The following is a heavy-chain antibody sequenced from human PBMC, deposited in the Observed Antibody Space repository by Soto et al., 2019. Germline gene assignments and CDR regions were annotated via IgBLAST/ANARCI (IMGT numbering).Heavy chain of an antibody. CDR3: ARHFPSHYMIYYFDY. CDR2: IYYSGST. CDR1: GGSISSYY. D-gene: IGHD3-16*01. J-gene: IGHJ4*02. V-gene: IGHV4-59*08. Sequence: SETLSLTCTVSGGSISSYYWSWIRQPPGKGLEWIGYIYYSGSTNYNPSLKSRVTISVDTSKNQFSLKLSSVTAADTAVYYCARHFPSHYMIYYFDYWGQGTLVTVSS.